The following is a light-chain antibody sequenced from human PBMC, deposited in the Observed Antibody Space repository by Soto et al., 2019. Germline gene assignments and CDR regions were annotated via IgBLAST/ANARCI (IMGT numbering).Light chain of an antibody. V-gene: IGKV3-11*01. CDR1: QSVGSS. CDR3: QQRYEWPLT. Sequence: EIVLTQSPATLSLSPGERATLSCRASQSVGSSLAWYQQKPGQAPRLLINDSSNRATGIPARFSGSGSGTDFILTISSLEPEDFAVYYCQQRYEWPLTFGGGTKVEIK. J-gene: IGKJ4*01. CDR2: DSS.